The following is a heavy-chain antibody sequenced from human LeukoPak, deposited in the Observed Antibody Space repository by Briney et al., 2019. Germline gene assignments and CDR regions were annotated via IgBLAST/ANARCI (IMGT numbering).Heavy chain of an antibody. CDR3: ATIVSGVDDYFYYYMDV. Sequence: ASVKVSCKVSGYTLTELSMHWVRQAPGKGLEWMGGFDPDDRKTIYAQKFQGRFTMTEDTSTDTAYMELSSLRSEDTAVYFCATIVSGVDDYFYYYMDVWGKGTPVTVSS. CDR2: FDPDDRKT. D-gene: IGHD1-26*01. CDR1: GYTLTELS. V-gene: IGHV1-24*01. J-gene: IGHJ6*03.